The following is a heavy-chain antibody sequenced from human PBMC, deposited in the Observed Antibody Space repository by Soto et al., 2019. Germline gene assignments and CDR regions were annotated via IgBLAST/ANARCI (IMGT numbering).Heavy chain of an antibody. CDR3: ADSREIYSSSSGSGLY. V-gene: IGHV3-30-3*01. J-gene: IGHJ4*02. CDR2: ISYDGSNK. D-gene: IGHD6-6*01. Sequence: GGSLRLSCAASGFTFSSYAMHWVRQAPGKGLEWVAVISYDGSNKYYADSVKGRFTISRDNSKNTLYLQMNSLRAEDTAVYYCADSREIYSSSSGSGLYWGQGTLVTVSS. CDR1: GFTFSSYA.